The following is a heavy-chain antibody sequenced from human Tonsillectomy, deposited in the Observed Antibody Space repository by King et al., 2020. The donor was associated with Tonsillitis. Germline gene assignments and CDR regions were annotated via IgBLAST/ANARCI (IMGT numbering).Heavy chain of an antibody. V-gene: IGHV4-39*01. J-gene: IGHJ4*02. CDR3: ARHCDGSAPLPAWYYFDY. Sequence: HLQLQESGPGLVKPSETLSLTCTVSGGSISSSSYYWGWIRQPPGKGLEWIGSIYYSGSTYYNPSLKSRVTISVDTSKNQFSLKLSSVTAADTAVYYCARHCDGSAPLPAWYYFDYWGQGTLVTVSS. D-gene: IGHD3-22*01. CDR1: GGSISSSSYY. CDR2: IYYSGST.